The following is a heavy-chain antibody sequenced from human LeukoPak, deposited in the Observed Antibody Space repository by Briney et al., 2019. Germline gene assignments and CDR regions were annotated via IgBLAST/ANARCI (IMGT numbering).Heavy chain of an antibody. Sequence: SVKVSCKASGGTFSSYAISWVRQAPGQGLEWMGGIIPIFGAANYAQKFQGRVTITADESTSTAYMELSSLRSEDTAVYYCAREGIYSSGSPLANRDWGQGTLVTVSS. D-gene: IGHD6-19*01. V-gene: IGHV1-69*13. CDR2: IIPIFGAA. CDR1: GGTFSSYA. CDR3: AREGIYSSGSPLANRD. J-gene: IGHJ4*02.